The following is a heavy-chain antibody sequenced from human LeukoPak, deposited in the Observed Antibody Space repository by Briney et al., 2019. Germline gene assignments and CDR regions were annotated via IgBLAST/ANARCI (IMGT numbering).Heavy chain of an antibody. V-gene: IGHV1-69*13. CDR2: IIPIFGTA. D-gene: IGHD4-17*01. J-gene: IGHJ4*02. Sequence: SVKVSCKASGYTFTGYYMHWVRQAPGQGLEWMGGIIPIFGTANCAQKFQGRVTITADESTSTAYMELSSLRSEDTAVYYCASLKTMRYGDYYYYFDYWGQGTLVTVSS. CDR1: GYTFTGYY. CDR3: ASLKTMRYGDYYYYFDY.